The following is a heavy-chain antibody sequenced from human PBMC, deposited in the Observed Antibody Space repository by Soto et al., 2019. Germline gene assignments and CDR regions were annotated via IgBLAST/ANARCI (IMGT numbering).Heavy chain of an antibody. CDR1: GFTFSSYA. V-gene: IGHV3-23*01. CDR3: AKRSSSSTFDY. Sequence: EVQLLESGGGLVQPGESLRLSCAASGFTFSSYAMSWVSQAPGKGLARVSVISGSDDSTYYAESVKGRFTISRDNSKNTLYLQMNSLRAEDTAVYYCAKRSSSSTFDYWGQGPLVTVSS. CDR2: ISGSDDST. J-gene: IGHJ4*02. D-gene: IGHD6-6*01.